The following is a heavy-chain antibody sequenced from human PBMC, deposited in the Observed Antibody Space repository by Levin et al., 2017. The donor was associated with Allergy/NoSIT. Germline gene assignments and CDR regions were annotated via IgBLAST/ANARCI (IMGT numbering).Heavy chain of an antibody. CDR1: GGSISSSNW. CDR3: ASLLWFGEPIAYYFDY. V-gene: IGHV4-4*02. Sequence: SETLSLTCAVSGGSISSSNWWSWVRQPPGKGLEWIGEIYHSGSTNYNPSLKSRVTISVDKSKNQFSLKLSSVTAADTAVYYCASLLWFGEPIAYYFDYWGQGTLVTVSS. J-gene: IGHJ4*02. CDR2: IYHSGST. D-gene: IGHD3-10*01.